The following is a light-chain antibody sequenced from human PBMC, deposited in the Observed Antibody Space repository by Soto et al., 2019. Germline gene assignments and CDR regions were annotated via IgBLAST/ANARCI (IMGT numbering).Light chain of an antibody. CDR3: LQHSAYPWT. Sequence: DIQMTQSPSSLSASVGDRVTITCRASQGIRKDLSWYQQKSGKAPKRLIYGGSSLQSGVPSRFSGSGSGTEFTLTVSSLQSEDFATYYCLQHSAYPWTFGQGTKLEIK. J-gene: IGKJ1*01. V-gene: IGKV1-17*01. CDR2: GGS. CDR1: QGIRKD.